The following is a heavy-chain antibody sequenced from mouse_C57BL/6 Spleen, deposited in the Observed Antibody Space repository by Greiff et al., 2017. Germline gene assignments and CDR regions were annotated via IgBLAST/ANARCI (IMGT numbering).Heavy chain of an antibody. D-gene: IGHD2-3*01. Sequence: QVQLQQPGAELVKPGASVKMSCKASGYTFTSYWITWVKQRPGQGLEWIGDIYPGSGSTNYNEKFKSKATLTVDTSSSTAYMQLSSLTSEDSAVXYFAISGLVTTWDFDVWGTGTTVTVSS. CDR2: IYPGSGST. J-gene: IGHJ1*03. V-gene: IGHV1-55*01. CDR1: GYTFTSYW. CDR3: AISGLVTTWDFDV.